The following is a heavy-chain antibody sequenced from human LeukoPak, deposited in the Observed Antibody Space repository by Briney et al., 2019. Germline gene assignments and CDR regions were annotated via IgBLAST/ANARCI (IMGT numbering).Heavy chain of an antibody. CDR2: INHSGST. J-gene: IGHJ6*04. D-gene: IGHD3-9*01. V-gene: IGHV4-34*01. Sequence: ASETLSLTCAVYGGSFSGYYWSWIRQPPGKGLEWIGEINHSGSTNYNPSLKSRVTISVDTSKNQFSLKLSSVTAVDTAVYYCARGSIFDWFRRGPYYYYGMDVWGKGTTVTVSS. CDR3: ARGSIFDWFRRGPYYYYGMDV. CDR1: GGSFSGYY.